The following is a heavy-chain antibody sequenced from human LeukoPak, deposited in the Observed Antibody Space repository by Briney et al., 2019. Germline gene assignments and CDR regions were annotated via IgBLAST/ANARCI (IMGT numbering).Heavy chain of an antibody. D-gene: IGHD2-2*02. CDR1: GFTFSSYS. Sequence: GGSLRLSCAASGFTFSSYSMNWVRQAPGKGLEWVSSISSSSYIYYADSVKGRFTISRDNAKNSLYLQMNSLRAEDTAVYYCATLPGYCSSTSCYTFDYWGQGTLVTVSS. CDR3: ATLPGYCSSTSCYTFDY. V-gene: IGHV3-21*01. CDR2: ISSSSYI. J-gene: IGHJ4*02.